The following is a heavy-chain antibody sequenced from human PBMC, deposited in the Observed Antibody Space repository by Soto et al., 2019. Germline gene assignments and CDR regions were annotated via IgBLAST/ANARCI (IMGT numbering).Heavy chain of an antibody. CDR1: GGSISGGGYY. CDR2: INYSGRT. Sequence: QVQLQESGPGLVKPSQTLSLTCTVSGGSISGGGYYWSWIRQHPGMGLEWMGYINYSGRTYYNPSHRRRENISGDTAKNQYSRKRSAGTAADTTVYYGARGRFPSAYYGMLTWPADQNAFEIWGQGTRVTVS. V-gene: IGHV4-31*03. D-gene: IGHD3-9*01. CDR3: ARGRFPSAYYGMLTWPADQNAFEI. J-gene: IGHJ3*02.